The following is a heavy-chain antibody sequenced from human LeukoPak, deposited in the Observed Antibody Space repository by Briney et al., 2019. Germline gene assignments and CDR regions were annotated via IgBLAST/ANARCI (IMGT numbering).Heavy chain of an antibody. D-gene: IGHD4-17*01. V-gene: IGHV3-7*01. CDR3: AREVTTPDHYYYYYGVDV. J-gene: IGHJ6*02. CDR1: GFTFSSYW. Sequence: GGSLRLSCAASGFTFSSYWMSWVRQAPGKGLEWVANIKQDGSEKYYVDSVKGRFTISRDNAKNSLYLQMNSLGAEDTAVYYCAREVTTPDHYYYYYGVDVWGQGTTVTVSS. CDR2: IKQDGSEK.